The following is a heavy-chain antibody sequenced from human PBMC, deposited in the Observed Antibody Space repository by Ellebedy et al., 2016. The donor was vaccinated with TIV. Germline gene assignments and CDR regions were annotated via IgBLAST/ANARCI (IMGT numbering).Heavy chain of an antibody. CDR2: ISSSGNYI. CDR1: GFTFSSYS. D-gene: IGHD3-10*01. J-gene: IGHJ5*02. CDR3: ASHPTPDYYGSGTYVPVNWFDP. V-gene: IGHV3-21*01. Sequence: GGSLRLSXAASGFTFSSYSMNWVRQAPGKGLEWVSSISSSGNYIYYADSVKGRFTISRDNAKNSLYLQMNSLRAEDTAVYYCASHPTPDYYGSGTYVPVNWFDPWGQGTLVTVSS.